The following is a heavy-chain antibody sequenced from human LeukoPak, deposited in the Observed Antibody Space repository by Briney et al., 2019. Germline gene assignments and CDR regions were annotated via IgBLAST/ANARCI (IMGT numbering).Heavy chain of an antibody. D-gene: IGHD2-21*02. Sequence: PSETLSLTCAVSGFSISSGYYWGWIRQPPGKGLEYIGSIYCSGNTYYNPSLKSRVTISVDTSKNQFFLKLSSVTAADTAVYYCARDWVVTSYWYFDLWGRGTLVTVSS. CDR3: ARDWVVTSYWYFDL. CDR2: IYCSGNT. V-gene: IGHV4-38-2*02. J-gene: IGHJ2*01. CDR1: GFSISSGYY.